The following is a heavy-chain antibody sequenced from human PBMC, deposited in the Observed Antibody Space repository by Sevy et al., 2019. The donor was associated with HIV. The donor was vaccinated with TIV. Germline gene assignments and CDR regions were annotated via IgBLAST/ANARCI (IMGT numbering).Heavy chain of an antibody. V-gene: IGHV3-33*06. CDR2: IWYDASKK. Sequence: GGSLRLSCAASGFTFNIYGMHWVRQAPGKGLEWAAVIWYDASKKYHADTVKGRFIISRDNSKNTLYLQMNSLRAEDSAVYYCAKDDAAYSSAWTFPDYWGQGTLVTVSS. J-gene: IGHJ4*02. D-gene: IGHD6-19*01. CDR1: GFTFNIYG. CDR3: AKDDAAYSSAWTFPDY.